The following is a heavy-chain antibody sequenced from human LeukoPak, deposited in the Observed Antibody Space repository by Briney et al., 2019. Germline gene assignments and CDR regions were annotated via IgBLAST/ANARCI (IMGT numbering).Heavy chain of an antibody. CDR1: GFTFSSYS. D-gene: IGHD3-22*01. Sequence: PGGSLRLSCAASGFTFSSYSMNWIRQTPGKGLEWVSSISGSGEFIYYVDSVRGRFTISRENGKNSLYLQMNSLRPEDTAVYYCARDDSHGYHFFDSWGQGTLVTVSS. J-gene: IGHJ4*02. V-gene: IGHV3-21*01. CDR3: ARDDSHGYHFFDS. CDR2: ISGSGEFI.